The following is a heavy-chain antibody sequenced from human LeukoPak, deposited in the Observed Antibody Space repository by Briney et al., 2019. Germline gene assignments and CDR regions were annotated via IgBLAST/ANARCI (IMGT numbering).Heavy chain of an antibody. Sequence: AGGSLRLSCEGSGFNFSSYAMSWVRQAPGKGLEWVSVITGSGGSTYYAASVKGRFTISRDNAKNSLYLQMNSLRAEDTAVYYCARGGGYCSGGSCPTPDYWGQGTLVTVSS. CDR2: ITGSGGST. CDR1: GFNFSSYA. J-gene: IGHJ4*02. CDR3: ARGGGYCSGGSCPTPDY. D-gene: IGHD2-15*01. V-gene: IGHV3-23*01.